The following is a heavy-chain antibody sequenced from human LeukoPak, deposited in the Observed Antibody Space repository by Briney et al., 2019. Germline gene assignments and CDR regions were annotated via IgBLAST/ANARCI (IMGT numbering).Heavy chain of an antibody. J-gene: IGHJ4*02. D-gene: IGHD3-9*01. Sequence: SSETLSLTCTVSGGSISSSSYYWGWIRQPPGKGLEWVANIKQDGREKYYVDSVKGRFTISRDNAKNSLYLQMNSLRAEDTAVYYCARVEDYDILIGFGYWGQGTLVTVSS. CDR3: ARVEDYDILIGFGY. V-gene: IGHV3-7*01. CDR1: GGSISSSSYY. CDR2: IKQDGREK.